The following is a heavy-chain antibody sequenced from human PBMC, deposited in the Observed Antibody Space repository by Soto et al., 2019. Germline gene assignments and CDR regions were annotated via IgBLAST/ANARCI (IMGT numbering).Heavy chain of an antibody. Sequence: QITLKESGPTLVKPTQTLTLTCTFSGFSLSSTRMAVGWIRQPPGKALEWLALIYWDDDKRYSPFLKSRLTITKDPSKNQVVLTMSNMDPVDTARYYCAHIVVAGVGYYFDYWGQGTLVPVSS. CDR1: GFSLSSTRMA. J-gene: IGHJ4*02. CDR2: IYWDDDK. V-gene: IGHV2-5*02. CDR3: AHIVVAGVGYYFDY. D-gene: IGHD6-19*01.